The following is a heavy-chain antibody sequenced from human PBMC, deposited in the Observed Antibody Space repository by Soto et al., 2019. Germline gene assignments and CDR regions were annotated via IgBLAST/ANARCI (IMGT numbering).Heavy chain of an antibody. J-gene: IGHJ4*02. D-gene: IGHD5-12*01. Sequence: SETLSLTCTVSGGSINAFYWSWVRQPAGKGLEWIGRIFSSGSTSFNPSLESRVAMSVDTSKNHFSLNLSSVTAADMAVYYCAREGSYSAYNFAHGIQLWSFDFWGQGALVTVSS. CDR1: GGSINAFY. CDR2: IFSSGST. V-gene: IGHV4-4*07. CDR3: AREGSYSAYNFAHGIQLWSFDF.